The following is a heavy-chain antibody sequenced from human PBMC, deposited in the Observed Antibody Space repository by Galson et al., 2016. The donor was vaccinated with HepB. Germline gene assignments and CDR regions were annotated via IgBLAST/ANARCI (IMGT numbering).Heavy chain of an antibody. D-gene: IGHD2-2*01. CDR2: IIAWDGET. Sequence: SVKVSCKGSGYPFKNYGMSWVRQAPGQGLEWMGWIIAWDGETKYAQKVQGRVAMTTDTSTTTAYLELRSLKSDDTAVYYCAGDGAPPAAVIGAPDYWGQGTLVTVSS. J-gene: IGHJ4*02. CDR1: GYPFKNYG. V-gene: IGHV1-18*04. CDR3: AGDGAPPAAVIGAPDY.